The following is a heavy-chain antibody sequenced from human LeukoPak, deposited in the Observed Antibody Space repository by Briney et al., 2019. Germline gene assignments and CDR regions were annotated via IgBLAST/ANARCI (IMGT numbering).Heavy chain of an antibody. Sequence: GGSLRLSCAASGFTFSNYGMHWVRQAPGKGLEWVAVVSYDGTNKYYADSVKGRFTISRDNSKSTLYLQMNSLRAEDTAVYYCAKVTPLWGYSVLFDYWGQGTLVTVSS. D-gene: IGHD3-16*01. J-gene: IGHJ4*02. CDR1: GFTFSNYG. V-gene: IGHV3-30*18. CDR2: VSYDGTNK. CDR3: AKVTPLWGYSVLFDY.